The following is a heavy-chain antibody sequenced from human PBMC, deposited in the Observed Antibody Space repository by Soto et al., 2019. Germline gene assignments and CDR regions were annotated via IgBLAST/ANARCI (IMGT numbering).Heavy chain of an antibody. Sequence: GGSLRLSCAASGFTFSSYAMHWVRQAPGKGLEWVAVISYDGSNKYYADSVKGRFTISRDNSKNTLYLQMNSLRAEDTAVYYCAIPARYYYYYGMDVWGQGTTVT. CDR3: AIPARYYYYYGMDV. V-gene: IGHV3-30-3*01. CDR2: ISYDGSNK. J-gene: IGHJ6*02. CDR1: GFTFSSYA. D-gene: IGHD2-2*01.